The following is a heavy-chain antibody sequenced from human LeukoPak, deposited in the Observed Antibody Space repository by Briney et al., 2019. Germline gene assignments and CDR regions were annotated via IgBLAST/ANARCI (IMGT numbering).Heavy chain of an antibody. CDR1: GGSINNYY. D-gene: IGHD2-15*01. CDR2: IYTRGSI. V-gene: IGHV4-4*07. J-gene: IGHJ3*02. Sequence: SETLSLTCTVSGGSINNYYWSWIRQPAGKGLEWIGRIYTRGSINYNPSLKSRVTMSVDTSKNQSSLKLSSVTAADTAVYYCARGRYCSADICSGGDAFDIWGQGTMVSVSS. CDR3: ARGRYCSADICSGGDAFDI.